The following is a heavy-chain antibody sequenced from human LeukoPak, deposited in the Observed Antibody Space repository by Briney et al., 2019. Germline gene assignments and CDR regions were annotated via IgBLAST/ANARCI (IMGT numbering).Heavy chain of an antibody. J-gene: IGHJ3*02. V-gene: IGHV3-30*18. D-gene: IGHD3-22*01. CDR2: ISYGGSNK. Sequence: PGGSLRLSCAASGFTFSSYGMHWVRQAPGKGLEWVAVISYGGSNKYYADSVKGRFTISRDNSKNTLYLQMNSLRAEDMAVYYCAKDSSVDAFDIWGQGTMVTVSS. CDR3: AKDSSVDAFDI. CDR1: GFTFSSYG.